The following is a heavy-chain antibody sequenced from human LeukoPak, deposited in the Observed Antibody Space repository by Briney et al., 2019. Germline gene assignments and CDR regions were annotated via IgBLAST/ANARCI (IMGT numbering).Heavy chain of an antibody. CDR3: ARVKAVDTYYGFWSGYYIFDY. CDR1: GYTFTSYG. V-gene: IGHV1-18*01. J-gene: IGHJ4*02. Sequence: ASVKVSCKASGYTFTSYGISWVRQAPGQGHEWMGWISAYNGNTNYAQKLQGRVTMTTDTSTSTAYMELRSLRSDDTAVYYCARVKAVDTYYGFWSGYYIFDYWGQGTLVTVSS. D-gene: IGHD3-3*01. CDR2: ISAYNGNT.